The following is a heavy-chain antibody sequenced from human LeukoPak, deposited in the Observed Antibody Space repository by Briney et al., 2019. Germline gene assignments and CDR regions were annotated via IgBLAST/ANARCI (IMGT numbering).Heavy chain of an antibody. V-gene: IGHV3-53*01. CDR1: GFTVSSNY. D-gene: IGHD3-10*01. J-gene: IGHJ4*02. CDR3: ARSRGLSYYGSGSYYTWFDY. Sequence: GGSLRLSCAASGFTVSSNYMSWVRQAPGKGLEWGSVIYSGGSTYYADSVKGRFTISRDNSKSTLYLQMNSLRAEDTAVYYCARSRGLSYYGSGSYYTWFDYWGQGTLVTVSS. CDR2: IYSGGST.